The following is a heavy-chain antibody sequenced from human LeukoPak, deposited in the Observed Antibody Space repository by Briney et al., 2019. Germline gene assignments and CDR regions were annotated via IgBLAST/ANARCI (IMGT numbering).Heavy chain of an antibody. Sequence: SETLSLTCAVYGGSFSGYYWSWIRQPPGKGLEWIGEINHSGSTNYNPSLKSRVTISVDTSKNQFSLKLSSVTAADTAVYYCASRPTVTTRVFDYWGQGTLVTVSS. CDR2: INHSGST. CDR3: ASRPTVTTRVFDY. CDR1: GGSFSGYY. V-gene: IGHV4-34*01. D-gene: IGHD4-17*01. J-gene: IGHJ4*02.